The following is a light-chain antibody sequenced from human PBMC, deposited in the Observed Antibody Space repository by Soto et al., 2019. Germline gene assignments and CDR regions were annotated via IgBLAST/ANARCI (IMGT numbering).Light chain of an antibody. J-gene: IGLJ2*01. CDR2: EVN. CDR3: SSYTTSDATSVV. Sequence: QSALTQPASVSGSPGQSITISCTGTSSDVGGYNYVSWYQQHPGKAPKLMIFEVNTRPSGVSNRFSGSKSGNTASLTISGLQTEDEADYYCSSYTTSDATSVVFGGGTKLTVL. V-gene: IGLV2-14*01. CDR1: SSDVGGYNY.